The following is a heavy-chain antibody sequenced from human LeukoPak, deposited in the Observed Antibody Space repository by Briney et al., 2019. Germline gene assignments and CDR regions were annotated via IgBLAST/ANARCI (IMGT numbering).Heavy chain of an antibody. J-gene: IGHJ4*02. D-gene: IGHD6-13*01. V-gene: IGHV3-7*01. CDR1: GLTFTDFW. CDR3: SGRDSSRSPRAY. Sequence: GGSLRLSCAASGLTFTDFWMNWGRLAPGGGRGWLANINPDGNEKYNVDSVRGRFAMSRDNAKNEVYLEMNSLRAEDTGVYYCSGRDSSRSPRAYWGQGTLVSVSS. CDR2: INPDGNEK.